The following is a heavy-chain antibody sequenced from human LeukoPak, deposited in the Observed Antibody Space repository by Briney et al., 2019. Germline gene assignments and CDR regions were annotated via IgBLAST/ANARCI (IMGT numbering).Heavy chain of an antibody. CDR1: GYAFTSYD. CDR2: VNPNSGNT. Sequence: ASVKVSCKTSGYAFTSYDLNWVRQATGQGLEWMGWVNPNSGNTGYAQKFQGRVTMTMDPSISTAYMELSSLRSEDTAVYYCARRSDDYDSSAYYHWGQGTLVTVSS. CDR3: ARRSDDYDSSAYYH. D-gene: IGHD3-22*01. V-gene: IGHV1-8*01. J-gene: IGHJ4*02.